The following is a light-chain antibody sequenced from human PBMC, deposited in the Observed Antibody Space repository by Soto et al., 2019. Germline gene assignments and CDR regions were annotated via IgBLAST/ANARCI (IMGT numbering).Light chain of an antibody. J-gene: IGKJ5*01. Sequence: EIVMTQYPATLSLSPGERATLSCRASQSVSSSYLAWYQQKPGQAPRLLIYGAYTRATGIPARFSGSGSGTDFTLTISSLQYEDFAVYYCQQRSNWPFIFGQGTRLEIK. CDR2: GAY. CDR1: QSVSSSY. CDR3: QQRSNWPFI. V-gene: IGKV3-15*01.